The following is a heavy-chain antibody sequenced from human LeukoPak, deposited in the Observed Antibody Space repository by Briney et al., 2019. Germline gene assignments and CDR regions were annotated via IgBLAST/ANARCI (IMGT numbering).Heavy chain of an antibody. CDR1: GFSFTGYD. CDR2: INPNTGDT. CDR3: ARVGSWHNNHNWFDP. J-gene: IGHJ5*02. Sequence: GASVKVSCKASGFSFTGYDMHWVRQAPGQGLEWMGWINPNTGDTNYAQKFQGRVTMTRDTSINTAYLEVSRLKSEDTAVYYCARVGSWHNNHNWFDPWGQGALVTVSS. D-gene: IGHD6-13*01. V-gene: IGHV1-2*02.